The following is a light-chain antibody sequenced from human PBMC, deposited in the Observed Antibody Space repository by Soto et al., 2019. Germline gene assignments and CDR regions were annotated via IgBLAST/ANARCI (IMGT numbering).Light chain of an antibody. J-gene: IGKJ4*01. CDR1: QGISSY. CDR3: QQLNSYPLT. CDR2: AAS. V-gene: IGKV1-9*01. Sequence: DLQLTQSPSFLSASVGDRVTTTCRASQGISSYLAWYQQKPGKAPKLLIYAASTLQSGVPSRFSGSGSGTEFTLTISSLQPEDFATYYCQQLNSYPLTFGGGTKVEIK.